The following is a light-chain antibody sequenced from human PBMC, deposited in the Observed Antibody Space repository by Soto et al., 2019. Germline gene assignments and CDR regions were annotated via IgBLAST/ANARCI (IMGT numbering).Light chain of an antibody. J-gene: IGLJ3*02. CDR3: SYYFGGTWV. Sequence: QAVVTQEPSLTVSPGGTVTLTCGSSTGPVTSGHLFYWFQQKSGQAPRALISDGIKKHSWTPARFSGSLSGGKVVLTLSGAHPEDEAEYYCSYYFGGTWVFGGGTKLTVL. CDR1: TGPVTSGHL. V-gene: IGLV7-46*01. CDR2: DGI.